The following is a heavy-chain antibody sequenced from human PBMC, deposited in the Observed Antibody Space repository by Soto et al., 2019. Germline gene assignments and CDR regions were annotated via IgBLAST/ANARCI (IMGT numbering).Heavy chain of an antibody. Sequence: SGSLRLSCAASGFTFSSYSMNWVRQAPGKGLEWVSYISSSSSTIYYADSVKGRFTISRDNAKNSLYLQMNSLRDEDTAVYYCASLPYYDFWSGYYSFDYWGQGTMVTVYS. CDR1: GFTFSSYS. CDR3: ASLPYYDFWSGYYSFDY. D-gene: IGHD3-3*01. CDR2: ISSSSSTI. J-gene: IGHJ4*02. V-gene: IGHV3-48*02.